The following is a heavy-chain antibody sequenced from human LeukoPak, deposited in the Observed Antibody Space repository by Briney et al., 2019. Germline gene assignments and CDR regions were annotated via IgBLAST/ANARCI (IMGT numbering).Heavy chain of an antibody. J-gene: IGHJ4*02. D-gene: IGHD5-24*01. V-gene: IGHV4-34*01. Sequence: SETLSLTRAVYGGSFSGYYWSWIRQPPGKGLEWIGEINHSGSTNYNPSLKSRVTISVDTSKNQFSLKLSSVTAADTAVYYCASGRRDGYNRAVGDYWGQGTLVTVSS. CDR3: ASGRRDGYNRAVGDY. CDR1: GGSFSGYY. CDR2: INHSGST.